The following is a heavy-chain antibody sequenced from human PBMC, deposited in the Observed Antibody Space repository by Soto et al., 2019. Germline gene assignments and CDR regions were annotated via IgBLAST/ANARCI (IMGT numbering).Heavy chain of an antibody. D-gene: IGHD6-19*01. V-gene: IGHV3-7*04. Sequence: EVQLVESGGGLVQPGGSLRLSCAASESTLSYHLFNWVRQAPGKGLEWVANIKEDGSEKNYVDSVRCRFTISRDNPKNSQYLQVNSLRAEGTAVYYCVRSSGWSMDFWGQGTLVNVSS. CDR1: ESTLSYHL. CDR2: IKEDGSEK. CDR3: VRSSGWSMDF. J-gene: IGHJ4*02.